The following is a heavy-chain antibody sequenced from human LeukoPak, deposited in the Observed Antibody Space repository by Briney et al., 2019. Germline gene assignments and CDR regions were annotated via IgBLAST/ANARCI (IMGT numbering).Heavy chain of an antibody. CDR1: GGSFSGYY. V-gene: IGHV4-34*01. CDR2: INHSGST. Sequence: PSETLSLTCAVYGGSFSGYYWSWIRQPPGKGLEWIGEINHSGSTNYNPSLKSRVTISVDTSKNQFSLKLSSVTAADTAVYYCARGQMRDDYGDHFDYWGQGTLVTVSS. J-gene: IGHJ4*02. D-gene: IGHD4-17*01. CDR3: ARGQMRDDYGDHFDY.